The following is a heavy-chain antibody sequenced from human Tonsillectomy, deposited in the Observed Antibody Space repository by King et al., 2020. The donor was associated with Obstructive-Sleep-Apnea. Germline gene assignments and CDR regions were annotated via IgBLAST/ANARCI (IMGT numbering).Heavy chain of an antibody. CDR2: ISSDGGNK. V-gene: IGHV3-30*04. D-gene: IGHD3-22*01. CDR1: GFRFSGYG. Sequence: QLVQSGGGVVQPGRSLRLSSAASGFRFSGYGMHWVRQAPGKGLEWVALISSDGGNKEYADSVKGRFTISRDNPKNTLYLQMNSLRAEDTAVYYCGRGDSSGYYYGYFDFWGQGTLVTVSS. CDR3: GRGDSSGYYYGYFDF. J-gene: IGHJ4*02.